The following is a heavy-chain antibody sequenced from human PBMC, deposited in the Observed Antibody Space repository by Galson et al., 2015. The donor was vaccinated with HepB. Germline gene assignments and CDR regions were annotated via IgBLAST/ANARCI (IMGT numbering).Heavy chain of an antibody. V-gene: IGHV3-74*01. CDR3: ARTRGEPAGIFDN. CDR1: GFTFSSYW. D-gene: IGHD2-2*01. J-gene: IGHJ4*02. CDR2: INSDGSYI. Sequence: SLRLSCAASGFTFSSYWMHWVRQVPGKGLVWVSRINSDGSYITYADSVKGRFTISRDNAKNTLYLQMNSPRAEDTALYYCARTRGEPAGIFDNWGQGSLVTVSS.